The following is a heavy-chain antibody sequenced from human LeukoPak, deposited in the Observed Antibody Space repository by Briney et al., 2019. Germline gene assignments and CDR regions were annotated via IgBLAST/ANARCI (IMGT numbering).Heavy chain of an antibody. D-gene: IGHD3-10*01. CDR2: IRYDGSNK. V-gene: IGHV3-30*02. CDR3: ARDAYYCGSGSDY. J-gene: IGHJ4*02. Sequence: GGSLRLSCAASGFTFSSYGMHWVRQAPGKGLEWVAFIRYDGSNKHYADSVKGRFTISRDNAKNSLYLQMNSLRAEDTAVYYCARDAYYCGSGSDYWGQGTLVTVSS. CDR1: GFTFSSYG.